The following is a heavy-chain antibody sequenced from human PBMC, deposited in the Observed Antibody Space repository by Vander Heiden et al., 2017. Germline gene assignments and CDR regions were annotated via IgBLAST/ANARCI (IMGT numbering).Heavy chain of an antibody. CDR1: GFTFSSYV. CDR3: AIHSSGWYSVY. D-gene: IGHD6-19*01. CDR2: ISGRGGST. Sequence: EVQRLESGGGLVQRGGSLRLSCAASGFTFSSYVMSWVRQAPGKGLEWVSSISGRGGSTDDADSVKGRFTIARDKAKNTLYMKMHRMRAEDTAVYYDAIHSSGWYSVYWGHGTMVTISS. J-gene: IGHJ4*01. V-gene: IGHV3-23*01.